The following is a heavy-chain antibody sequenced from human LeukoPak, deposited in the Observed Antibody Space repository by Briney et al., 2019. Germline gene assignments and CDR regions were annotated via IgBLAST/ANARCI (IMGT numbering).Heavy chain of an antibody. CDR2: IYYSGST. D-gene: IGHD3-3*01. CDR3: ARDMGPFTTFDY. J-gene: IGHJ4*02. CDR1: GGSISSSSYY. Sequence: SETLSLTCTVSGGSISSSSYYWGWIRQPPGKGLEWIGSIYYSGSTYYSPSLKSRVTISVDRSKNQFSLKLSSVTAADTAVYYCARDMGPFTTFDYWGQGTLVTVSS. V-gene: IGHV4-39*07.